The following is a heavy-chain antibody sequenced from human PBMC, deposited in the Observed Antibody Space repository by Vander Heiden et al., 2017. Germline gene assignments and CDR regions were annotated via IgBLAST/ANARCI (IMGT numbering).Heavy chain of an antibody. CDR3: ARIHRGTICGGAIIHAFDI. CDR2: IFSNDEK. J-gene: IGHJ3*02. V-gene: IGHV2-26*01. Sequence: QVTLKESGPVLVKPTETLTLTCTVSGFSLSNARMGVSWIRQPPGKALEWLAHIFSNDEKSYSTSLKSRLTISKDTSKSQVVLTMTNMDPVDTATYYCARIHRGTICGGAIIHAFDIWGQGTMVTVSS. D-gene: IGHD3-3*01. CDR1: GFSLSNARMG.